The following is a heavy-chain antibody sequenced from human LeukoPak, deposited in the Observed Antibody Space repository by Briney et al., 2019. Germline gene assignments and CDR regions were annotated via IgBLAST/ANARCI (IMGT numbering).Heavy chain of an antibody. CDR2: ISAYNGNT. CDR1: GYTFTSYG. J-gene: IGHJ3*02. Sequence: ASVKVSCKASGYTFTSYGISWVRQAPGQGLEWMGWISAYNGNTNYAQKLQDRVTMTTDTSTSTAYMELRSLRSDDTAVYYCRDSSGYNGDAFDIWGQGIMVTVSS. D-gene: IGHD3-22*01. V-gene: IGHV1-18*01. CDR3: RDSSGYNGDAFDI.